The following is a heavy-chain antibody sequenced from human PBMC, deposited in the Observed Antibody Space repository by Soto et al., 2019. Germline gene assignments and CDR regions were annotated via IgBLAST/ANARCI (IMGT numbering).Heavy chain of an antibody. CDR3: ARDPSITIITPGDY. D-gene: IGHD3-22*01. CDR1: GFTFSDYY. V-gene: IGHV3-11*05. CDR2: ISSSSSYT. J-gene: IGHJ4*02. Sequence: QVQLVESGGGLVKPGGSLRLSCAASGFTFSDYYMSWIRQAPGKGLEWVSYISSSSSYTNYADSVKGRFTISRDNAKNSLYLQMNSLRVEDTAVYYCARDPSITIITPGDYWGQGTLVTVSS.